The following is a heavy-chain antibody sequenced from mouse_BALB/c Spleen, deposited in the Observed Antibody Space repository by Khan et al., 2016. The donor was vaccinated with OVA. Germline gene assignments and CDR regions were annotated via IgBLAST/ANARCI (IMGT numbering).Heavy chain of an antibody. CDR2: IYPGTNTT. Sequence: QVQLQQSGPELVKPGASVKMSCKAPGYIFTDYVINWVKQRTGQGLEWIGEIYPGTNTTYYNEKFKGKATLTADKSSNTAYMQLSSLTSEDSAVYFCGRRYASWFAYWGRETLVTVSA. V-gene: IGHV1-77*01. CDR3: GRRYASWFAY. J-gene: IGHJ3*01. CDR1: GYIFTDYV. D-gene: IGHD1-1*02.